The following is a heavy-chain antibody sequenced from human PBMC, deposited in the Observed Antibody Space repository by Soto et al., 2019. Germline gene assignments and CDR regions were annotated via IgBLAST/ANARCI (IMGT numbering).Heavy chain of an antibody. CDR3: ARERKQQPPYYYYYYMDV. CDR2: INHSGST. J-gene: IGHJ6*03. V-gene: IGHV4-34*01. CDR1: GGSFSGYY. D-gene: IGHD6-13*01. Sequence: SETLSLTCAVCGGSFSGYYWSWIRQPPGKGLEWIGEINHSGSTNYNPSLKSRVTISVDTSKNQFSLKLSSVTAADTAVYYCARERKQQPPYYYYYYMDVWGKGTTVTVSS.